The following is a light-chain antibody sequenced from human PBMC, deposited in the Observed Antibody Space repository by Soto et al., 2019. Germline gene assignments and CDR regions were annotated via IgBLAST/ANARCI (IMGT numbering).Light chain of an antibody. CDR2: DAS. Sequence: DIQMTQSPSTLSASVGDRVTIACRASQSISPWLAWFQQKPGKAPKLLIYDASTLESGVPSRFNGSGSGTDFTLTISRLEPEDFAVYYCQQYGSSPQTFGQGTKVDIK. CDR3: QQYGSSPQT. V-gene: IGKV1-5*01. J-gene: IGKJ1*01. CDR1: QSISPW.